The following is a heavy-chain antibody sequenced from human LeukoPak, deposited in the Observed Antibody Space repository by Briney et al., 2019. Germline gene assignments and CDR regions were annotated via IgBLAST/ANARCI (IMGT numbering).Heavy chain of an antibody. V-gene: IGHV3-33*01. Sequence: GGSLRLSCAASEFTFSSYAMHWVSQARGKGLEWVAVIWYDGSDKYYADSVKGRFTISRDNSRNTLHLQMNSLRAEDTAVYYCARDSAAGGQLWLTYWGQGTLITVSS. D-gene: IGHD5-18*01. CDR1: EFTFSSYA. J-gene: IGHJ4*02. CDR2: IWYDGSDK. CDR3: ARDSAAGGQLWLTY.